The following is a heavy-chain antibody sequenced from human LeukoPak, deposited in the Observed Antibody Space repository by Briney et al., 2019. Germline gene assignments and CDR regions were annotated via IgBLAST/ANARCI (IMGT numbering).Heavy chain of an antibody. J-gene: IGHJ4*02. Sequence: ASVKVSCKASGYTFTSYDINWVRQATGQGLEWMGWMNPNSGNTGYAEKFQGRVTMTRNISIRTAYMELSTLRSDDTAVHYCARGRGYSYGYADYWGQGTLVTVSS. CDR2: MNPNSGNT. CDR1: GYTFTSYD. CDR3: ARGRGYSYGYADY. D-gene: IGHD5-18*01. V-gene: IGHV1-8*01.